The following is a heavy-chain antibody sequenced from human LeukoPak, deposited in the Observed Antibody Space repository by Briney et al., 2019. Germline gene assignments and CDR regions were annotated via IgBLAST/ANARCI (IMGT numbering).Heavy chain of an antibody. D-gene: IGHD1-1*01. V-gene: IGHV3-30*18. J-gene: IGHJ5*02. CDR2: ISYDGSNK. CDR3: AKEMGGRANWNFEKSNWFDP. CDR1: GFTFSSDG. Sequence: GRSLRLSCAASGFTFSSDGMHWVRQAPGKGLEWVAVISYDGSNKYYADSVKGRFTISRDNSKNTLYLQMNSLRAEDTAVYYCAKEMGGRANWNFEKSNWFDPWGQGTLVTVSS.